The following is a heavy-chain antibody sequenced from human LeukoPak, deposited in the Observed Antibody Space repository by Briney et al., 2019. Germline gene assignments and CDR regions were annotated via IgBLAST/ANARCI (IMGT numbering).Heavy chain of an antibody. Sequence: GGSLRLSCAASGFTFSSYWMSWVRQAPGKGLEWVANIKQDGSEKYYVDSVRGRFTISRDNAKNSLYLQMNSLRAEDTAVYYCHLYSSGWLDYWGQGTLVTVSS. CDR3: HLYSSGWLDY. CDR1: GFTFSSYW. V-gene: IGHV3-7*01. CDR2: IKQDGSEK. J-gene: IGHJ4*02. D-gene: IGHD6-19*01.